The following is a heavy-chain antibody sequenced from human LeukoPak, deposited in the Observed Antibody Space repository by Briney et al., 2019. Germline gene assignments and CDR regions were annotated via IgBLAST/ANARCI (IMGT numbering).Heavy chain of an antibody. CDR3: ARGSYFDY. CDR2: IKQDGSEK. J-gene: IGHJ4*02. Sequence: GGSLRLSCAASRFTFSSYWMSWVRQAPGKGLEWVANIKQDGSEKYYVDSVKGRFTISRDNAKNSLYLQMNSLRAEDTAVYYCARGSYFDYWGQGTLVTVSS. V-gene: IGHV3-7*01. CDR1: RFTFSSYW.